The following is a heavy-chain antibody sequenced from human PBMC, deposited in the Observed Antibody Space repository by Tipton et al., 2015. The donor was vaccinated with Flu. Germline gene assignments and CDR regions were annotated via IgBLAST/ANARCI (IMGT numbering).Heavy chain of an antibody. CDR3: ARSRTVFGMTITSLFDY. J-gene: IGHJ4*02. D-gene: IGHD3-3*01. V-gene: IGHV4-39*02. Sequence: LRLSCTVSGGFIASSNYYWGWIRQPTGKGLEWIGSIYESGSTYSNPSLKSRVTISVDTSKNHFSLRLSSVTAADTAVYYCARSRTVFGMTITSLFDYWGQGTLVTVSS. CDR2: IYESGST. CDR1: GGFIASSNYY.